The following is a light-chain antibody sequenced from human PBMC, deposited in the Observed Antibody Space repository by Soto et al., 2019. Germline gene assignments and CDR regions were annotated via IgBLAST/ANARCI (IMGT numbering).Light chain of an antibody. CDR1: QTFTTSS. CDR2: GAS. CDR3: QQYGSSPIT. Sequence: TQSPSTLSASVGDRVTITCRASQTFTTSSLAWYQQKPGQAPRLLIYGASSRATGIPDRFSGSGSGTDFTLTISRLEPEDFAVYYCQQYGSSPITFGQGTRLEI. V-gene: IGKV3-20*01. J-gene: IGKJ5*01.